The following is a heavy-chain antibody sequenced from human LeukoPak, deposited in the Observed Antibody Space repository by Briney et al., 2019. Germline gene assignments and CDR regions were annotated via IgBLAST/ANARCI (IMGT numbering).Heavy chain of an antibody. CDR1: GDTFTGYY. V-gene: IGHV1-2*02. CDR3: ARVGQLGDYFDY. Sequence: ASVKVSCKASGDTFTGYYMHWVRQAPGQGLEWMGWINPNSGGTNYAQKFQGRVTMTRDTSISTAYMELSRLRSDDTAVYYCARVGQLGDYFDYWGQGTLVTVSS. CDR2: INPNSGGT. D-gene: IGHD6-6*01. J-gene: IGHJ4*02.